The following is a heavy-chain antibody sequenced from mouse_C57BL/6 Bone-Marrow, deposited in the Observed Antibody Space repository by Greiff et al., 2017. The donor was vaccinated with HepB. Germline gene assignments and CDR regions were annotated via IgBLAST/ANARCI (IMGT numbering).Heavy chain of an antibody. CDR3: VSLDSSGYIDY. CDR1: GYSFTGYY. V-gene: IGHV1-42*01. J-gene: IGHJ2*01. CDR2: INPSTGGT. Sequence: EVQLQESGPELVKPGASVKISCKASGYSFTGYYMNWVKQSPEKSLEWIGEINPSTGGTTYNQKFKAKATLTVDKSSSTAYMQLKSLTSEDSAVYYCVSLDSSGYIDYWGQGTTLTVSS. D-gene: IGHD3-2*02.